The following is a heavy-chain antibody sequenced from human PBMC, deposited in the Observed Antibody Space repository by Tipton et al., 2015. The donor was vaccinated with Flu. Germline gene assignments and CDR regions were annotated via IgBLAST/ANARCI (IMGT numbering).Heavy chain of an antibody. V-gene: IGHV4-38-2*02. CDR3: ARALDSVAFDI. Sequence: TLSLTCTVSGYSISSGYYWGWIRQPPGKGLEWIGSIYHSGSTYYNPSLKSRVTISVDTSKNQFSLKLSSVTAADTAVYYCARALDSVAFDIWGQGTMVTVSS. J-gene: IGHJ3*02. D-gene: IGHD1-1*01. CDR1: GYSISSGYY. CDR2: IYHSGST.